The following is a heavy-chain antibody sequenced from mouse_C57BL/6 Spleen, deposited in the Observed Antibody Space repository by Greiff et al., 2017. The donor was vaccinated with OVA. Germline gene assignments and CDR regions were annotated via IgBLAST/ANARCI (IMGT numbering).Heavy chain of an antibody. CDR2: INPGSGGT. CDR3: ARSLGRGGYFDY. V-gene: IGHV1-54*01. D-gene: IGHD4-1*01. CDR1: GYAFTNYL. J-gene: IGHJ2*01. Sequence: QVQLKQSGAELVRPGTSVKVSCKASGYAFTNYLIEWVKQRPGQGLEWIGVINPGSGGTNYNEKFKGKATLTADKSSSTAYMQLSSLTSEDSAVYFCARSLGRGGYFDYWGQGTTLTVSS.